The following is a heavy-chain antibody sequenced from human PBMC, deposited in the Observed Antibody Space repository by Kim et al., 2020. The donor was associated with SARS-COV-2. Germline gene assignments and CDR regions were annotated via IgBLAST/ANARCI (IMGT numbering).Heavy chain of an antibody. V-gene: IGHV3-21*01. J-gene: IGHJ4*02. D-gene: IGHD4-17*01. CDR1: GFTFSSYS. CDR2: ISSSSSYI. Sequence: GGSLRLSCAASGFTFSSYSMNWVRQAPGKGLEWVSSISSSSSYIYYADSVKGRFTNSRDNAKNSLYLQMNSLRAEDTAVYYCYGDRTNPGEGKSDYWGQGTLVTVSS. CDR3: YGDRTNPGEGKSDY.